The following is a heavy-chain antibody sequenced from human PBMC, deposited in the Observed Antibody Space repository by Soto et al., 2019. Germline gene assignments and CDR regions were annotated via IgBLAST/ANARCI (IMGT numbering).Heavy chain of an antibody. D-gene: IGHD2-8*01. CDR1: GFTFSSYG. J-gene: IGHJ4*02. V-gene: IGHV3-33*01. Sequence: PGGSLRLSCAASGFTFSSYGMHWVRQAPGKGLEWVAVIWYDGSNKYYADSVKGRFTISRDNSKNTLYLQMNSLRAEDTAVYYCARDNSSPKWSMAPYYFDYWGQGTLVTISS. CDR2: IWYDGSNK. CDR3: ARDNSSPKWSMAPYYFDY.